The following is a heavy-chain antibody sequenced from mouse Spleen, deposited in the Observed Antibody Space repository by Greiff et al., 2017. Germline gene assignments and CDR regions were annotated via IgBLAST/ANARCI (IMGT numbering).Heavy chain of an antibody. CDR1: GYAFTNYL. D-gene: IGHD2-4*01. CDR2: INPGSGGT. J-gene: IGHJ2*01. CDR3: ARNYDYDFDY. V-gene: IGHV1-54*01. Sequence: QVQLKESGAELVRPGTSVKVSCKASGYAFTNYLIEWVKQRPGQGLEWIGVINPGSGGTNYNEKFKGKATLTADKSSSTAYMQLSSLTSEDSAVYFCARNYDYDFDYWGQGTTLTVSS.